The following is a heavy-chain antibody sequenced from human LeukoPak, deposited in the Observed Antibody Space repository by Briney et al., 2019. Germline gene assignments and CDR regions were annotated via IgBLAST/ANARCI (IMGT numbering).Heavy chain of an antibody. CDR2: IYYSGST. CDR1: GGSISSSSYY. J-gene: IGHJ4*02. D-gene: IGHD6-6*01. Sequence: SETLSLTCTVSGGSISSSSYYWGWIRQPPGKGLGWIGSIYYSGSTYYNPSLKSRVTISVDTSKNQFSLKLSSVTAADTAVYYCARRSSIAARPFDYWGQGTLVTVSS. V-gene: IGHV4-39*01. CDR3: ARRSSIAARPFDY.